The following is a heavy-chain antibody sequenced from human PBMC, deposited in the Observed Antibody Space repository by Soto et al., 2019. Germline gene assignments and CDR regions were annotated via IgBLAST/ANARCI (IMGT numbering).Heavy chain of an antibody. CDR2: ISRDGSNK. CDR3: ARSRNSAVADSFDF. CDR1: GFTFSRYA. Sequence: LRLSCAASGFTFSRYAIHWVRQAPGKGLEWVAVISRDGSNKYYVDSVKGRFTISRDNSKNTLYLQMNSLRDEDTAVYYCARSRNSAVADSFDFWGQGTLVTVSS. V-gene: IGHV3-30*04. D-gene: IGHD1-26*01. J-gene: IGHJ4*02.